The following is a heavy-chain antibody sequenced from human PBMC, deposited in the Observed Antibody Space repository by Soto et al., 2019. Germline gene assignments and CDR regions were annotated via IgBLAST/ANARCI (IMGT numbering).Heavy chain of an antibody. D-gene: IGHD2-15*01. CDR2: VSIGGST. J-gene: IGHJ4*02. Sequence: DVQLLESGGGLVQPEGSLRLSCAASGFTFSSYAMGWVRQGPGKGLEWVAVVSIGGSTHDADSVRCRFTISRDNSKNTLSLQMNSLTAEDTAVYFCAKRRGAGGHFDYWGQGALVTVSS. V-gene: IGHV3-23*01. CDR3: AKRRGAGGHFDY. CDR1: GFTFSSYA.